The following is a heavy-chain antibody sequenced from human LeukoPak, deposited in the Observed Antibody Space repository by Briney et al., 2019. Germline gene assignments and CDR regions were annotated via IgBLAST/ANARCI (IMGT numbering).Heavy chain of an antibody. Sequence: PGRSLRLSCAAPGITFSSFGMHWLRQAPGKGLEWVAFIWYDVSNKYYADSVKGRFTISRDNSKNTLYLQMNSLRAEDTAVYYCARDGTVTAGPFDPWGRGTLVTVSS. CDR3: ARDGTVTAGPFDP. V-gene: IGHV3-33*01. CDR2: IWYDVSNK. D-gene: IGHD4-11*01. CDR1: GITFSSFG. J-gene: IGHJ5*02.